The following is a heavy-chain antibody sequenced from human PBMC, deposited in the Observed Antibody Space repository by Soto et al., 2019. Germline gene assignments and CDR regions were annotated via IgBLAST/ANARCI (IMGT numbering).Heavy chain of an antibody. D-gene: IGHD6-19*01. V-gene: IGHV3-7*03. CDR1: GFTFSSYW. CDR2: IKQDGSEK. CDR3: ARDPRYSSGWYLYYYYGMDV. Sequence: GGSLRLSCAASGFTFSSYWMSWVRQAPGKGLEWVANIKQDGSEKYYVDSVKGRFTISRDNAKNSLYLQMNSLRAEDTAVYYCARDPRYSSGWYLYYYYGMDVWGQGTTVTVSS. J-gene: IGHJ6*02.